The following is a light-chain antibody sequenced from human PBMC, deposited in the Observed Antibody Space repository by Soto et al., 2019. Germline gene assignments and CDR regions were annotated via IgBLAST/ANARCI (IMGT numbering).Light chain of an antibody. CDR1: QSVNSN. V-gene: IGKV3-15*01. CDR2: GAS. CDR3: QQYNNWPPGT. J-gene: IGKJ1*01. Sequence: EIVMTQSPATLSVSPGERATLSCRASQSVNSNLAWYQQKPGQAPRLLIYGASTRATGIPARFTGSGSGTEFTLTISSLQSEDLAVYHCQQYNNWPPGTFGQGTKVEMK.